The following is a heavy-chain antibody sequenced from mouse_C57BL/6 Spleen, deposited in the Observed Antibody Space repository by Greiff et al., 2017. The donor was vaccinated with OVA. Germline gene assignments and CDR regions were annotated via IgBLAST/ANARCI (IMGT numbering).Heavy chain of an antibody. CDR1: GYTFTSYT. CDR2: INPSSGYT. Sequence: QVQLQQPGAELVRPGSSVKLSCKASGYTFTSYTMHWVKQRPGQGLEWIGYINPSSGYTKYNQKFKDKATLTADKSSSTAYMQLSSLTSEDSAVYYCARRDSYFDYWGQGTTLTVSS. CDR3: ARRDSYFDY. D-gene: IGHD3-2*01. J-gene: IGHJ2*01. V-gene: IGHV1-4*01.